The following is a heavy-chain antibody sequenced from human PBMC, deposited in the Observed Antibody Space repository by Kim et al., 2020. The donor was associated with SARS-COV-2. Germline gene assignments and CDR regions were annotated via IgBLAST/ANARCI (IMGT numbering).Heavy chain of an antibody. CDR3: ANPSNDYGDSPDGY. J-gene: IGHJ4*02. D-gene: IGHD4-17*01. V-gene: IGHV3-11*01. Sequence: ADSVKGRFTISRDNAKNSLYLQMNSLRAEDTAVYYCANPSNDYGDSPDGYWGQGTLVTVSS.